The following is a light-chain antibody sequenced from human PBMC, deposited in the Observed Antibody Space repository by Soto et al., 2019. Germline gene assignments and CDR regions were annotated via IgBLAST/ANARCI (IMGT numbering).Light chain of an antibody. Sequence: EIVLTQSPGTLSLSPGERATLSCRASQSVSDMYLAWYQQKPGQAPRLLIYGASRRATGIPDRFSGRGAGTDFTLTISRLEVEYCAVYYCQFGTMVWTFGQGTKVEI. V-gene: IGKV3-20*01. J-gene: IGKJ1*01. CDR2: GAS. CDR3: QFGTMVWT. CDR1: QSVSDMY.